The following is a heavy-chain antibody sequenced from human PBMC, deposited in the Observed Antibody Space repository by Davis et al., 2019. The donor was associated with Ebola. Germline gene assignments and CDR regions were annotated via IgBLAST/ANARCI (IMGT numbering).Heavy chain of an antibody. CDR3: AREGYCSGGSCYHLDY. CDR1: GYTFTNYG. D-gene: IGHD2-15*01. Sequence: AASVKVSCKTSGYTFTNYGITWVRQAPGQGLEWMGWINPHNGNTNYAQKLQGRVTMTRDTSISTAYMELSRLRSDDTAVYYCAREGYCSGGSCYHLDYWGQGTLVTVSS. J-gene: IGHJ4*02. CDR2: INPHNGNT. V-gene: IGHV1-18*04.